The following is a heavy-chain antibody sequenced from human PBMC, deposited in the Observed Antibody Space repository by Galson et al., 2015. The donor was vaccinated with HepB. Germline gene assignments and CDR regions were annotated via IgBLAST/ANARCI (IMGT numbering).Heavy chain of an antibody. D-gene: IGHD3-10*01. V-gene: IGHV3-33*08. J-gene: IGHJ4*02. CDR1: GFTFSSYG. CDR2: IWYDGSNK. CDR3: AREVGRREYYGSGSHPVGY. Sequence: SLRLSCAASGFTFSSYGMHWVRQAPGKGLEWVAVIWYDGSNKYYADSVKGRFTISRDNSKNMLYLQMNSLRAEDTAVYYCAREVGRREYYGSGSHPVGYWGQGTLVTVSS.